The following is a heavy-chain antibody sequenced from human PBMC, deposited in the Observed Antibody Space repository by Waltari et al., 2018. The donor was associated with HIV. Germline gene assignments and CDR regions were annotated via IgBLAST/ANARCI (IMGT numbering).Heavy chain of an antibody. D-gene: IGHD2-21*01. CDR1: AFTFSSYS. V-gene: IGHV3-30*01. CDR2: ISYDGSNK. Sequence: QVQLVESGGGVVQPGRSLRLSCAASAFTFSSYSMHWFRQAPGKGLEWVAVISYDGSNKYYADSVKDRFTISRDNSKNTLYLQMNSLRAEDTAVYYCARDWRGLVAFDIWGQGTMVTVSS. J-gene: IGHJ3*02. CDR3: ARDWRGLVAFDI.